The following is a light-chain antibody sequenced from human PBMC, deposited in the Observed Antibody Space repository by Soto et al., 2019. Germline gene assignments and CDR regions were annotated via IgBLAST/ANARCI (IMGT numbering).Light chain of an antibody. CDR2: AAS. Sequence: DIQMTQSPSSLSASVGDRVTISCQASQDISNSLNWYQQKPGKAPKLLIYAASNLETGVPSRFSGSGSGTDFTFTISSLQPEDIATYYCQHCDSLPFTFGQGTRLEIK. CDR3: QHCDSLPFT. V-gene: IGKV1-33*01. CDR1: QDISNS. J-gene: IGKJ5*01.